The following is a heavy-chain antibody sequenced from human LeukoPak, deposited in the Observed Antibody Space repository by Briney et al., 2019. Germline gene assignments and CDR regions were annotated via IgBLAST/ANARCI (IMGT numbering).Heavy chain of an antibody. Sequence: PGGSLRLSCAASGFTFSIHWMHWVRQAPGKGLVWVSRMNTDGTNTAYADSVKGRFTISRDNAKNTLYLQVNNLRAEDTAVYYCARGPNSNWSGLDFWGQGTLLTVSS. D-gene: IGHD6-6*01. CDR3: ARGPNSNWSGLDF. J-gene: IGHJ4*02. V-gene: IGHV3-74*01. CDR2: MNTDGTNT. CDR1: GFTFSIHW.